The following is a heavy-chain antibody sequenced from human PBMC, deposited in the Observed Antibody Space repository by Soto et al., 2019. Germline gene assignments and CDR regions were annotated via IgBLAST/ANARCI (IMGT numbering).Heavy chain of an antibody. CDR2: IYYSGST. CDR3: ARGVDSWSGYLF. Sequence: LSLTCTVSGGSISSGDYYWSWIRQPPGKGLEWIGYIYYSGSTYYNPSLKSRVTISVDTSKNQFSLKLTSMTAADRGVYYCARGVDSWSGYLFWGQGTPVTVSS. V-gene: IGHV4-30-4*01. CDR1: GGSISSGDYY. D-gene: IGHD3-3*01. J-gene: IGHJ4*02.